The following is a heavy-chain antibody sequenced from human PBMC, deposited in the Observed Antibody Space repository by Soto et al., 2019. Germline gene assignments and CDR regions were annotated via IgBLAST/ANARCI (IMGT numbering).Heavy chain of an antibody. J-gene: IGHJ4*02. CDR1: GFTFSSYG. D-gene: IGHD3-22*01. Sequence: QVQLVESGGGVVQPGRSLRLSCAASGFTFSSYGMHWVRQAPGKGLEWVAVISYDGSNKYYADSVKGRFTISRDNSKNXLYLQMNSLRAEDTAVYYCAKDHYDSSGYYEEFDYWGQGTLVTVSS. V-gene: IGHV3-30*18. CDR3: AKDHYDSSGYYEEFDY. CDR2: ISYDGSNK.